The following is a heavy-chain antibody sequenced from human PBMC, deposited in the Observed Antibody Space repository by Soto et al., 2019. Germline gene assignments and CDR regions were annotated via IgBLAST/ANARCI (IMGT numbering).Heavy chain of an antibody. CDR3: ARVLLGSGTYYNTFDY. J-gene: IGHJ4*02. V-gene: IGHV1-3*01. Sequence: ASVKVSCKASGYTFTTYAMHRVRQAPGQTLEWMGWINAGNGNPKYSQKFQGRVTITRDTSASTAYMELSSLSSEDTAVYYCARVLLGSGTYYNTFDYWGQGTLVTVSS. CDR1: GYTFTTYA. CDR2: INAGNGNP. D-gene: IGHD3-10*01.